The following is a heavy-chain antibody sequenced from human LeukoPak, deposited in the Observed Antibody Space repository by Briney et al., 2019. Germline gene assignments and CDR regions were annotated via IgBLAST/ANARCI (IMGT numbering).Heavy chain of an antibody. D-gene: IGHD2-2*01. CDR1: GYTFTGYY. CDR3: ARGGEVVPAARDYYYYYYMDV. Sequence: ASVKVSCKASGYTFTGYYMHWVRQAPGQGLEWMGWINPNSGGTNYAQKFQGRVTMTRDTSISTAYMELSRLRSDDTAVYYCARGGEVVPAARDYYYYYYMDVWGKGITVTVSS. V-gene: IGHV1-2*02. J-gene: IGHJ6*03. CDR2: INPNSGGT.